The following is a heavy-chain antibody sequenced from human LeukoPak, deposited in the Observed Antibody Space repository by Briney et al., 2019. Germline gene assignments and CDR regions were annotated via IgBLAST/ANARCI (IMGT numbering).Heavy chain of an antibody. Sequence: SQTLSLTCAISGDSVSSNSAAWNWIRQSPSRGLEWLGRTYYRSKWYNDYAVSVKSRITINPDTSKNQFSLQLNSVTPEDTAVYYCARDPGTTGTLPPDLPLNWFDPWGQGTLVTVSS. J-gene: IGHJ5*02. CDR1: GDSVSSNSAA. CDR3: ARDPGTTGTLPPDLPLNWFDP. CDR2: TYYRSKWYN. D-gene: IGHD1-1*01. V-gene: IGHV6-1*01.